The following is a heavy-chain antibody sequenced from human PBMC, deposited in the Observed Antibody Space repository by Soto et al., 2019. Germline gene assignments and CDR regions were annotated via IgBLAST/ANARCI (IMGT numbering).Heavy chain of an antibody. CDR3: ARRSTNYYDSSGYYYDPFDPSWYFDL. D-gene: IGHD3-22*01. J-gene: IGHJ2*01. CDR1: GGSISSGGYY. CDR2: IYYSGST. V-gene: IGHV4-31*03. Sequence: QVQLQESGPGLVKPSQTLSLTSTVSGGSISSGGYYWSWIRQHPGKGLEWIGYIYYSGSTYYNPSLKSRVTISVDTSKNQCSLKLSSVTAADTAVYYCARRSTNYYDSSGYYYDPFDPSWYFDLWGRGTLVTVSS.